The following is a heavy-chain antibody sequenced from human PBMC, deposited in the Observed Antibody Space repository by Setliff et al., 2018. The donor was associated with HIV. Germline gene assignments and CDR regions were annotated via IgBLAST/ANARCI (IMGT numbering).Heavy chain of an antibody. CDR1: GASFTDYY. Sequence: PSETLSLTCAFYGASFTDYYWNWIRQPPGKGLEWIGEIHHTGHINYNPSFKSRVTMSLDMSTNQFSLKMASMTAADSAVYYCARGQGCGGGCHYAFEMWSQGTMVTVSS. J-gene: IGHJ3*02. V-gene: IGHV4-34*01. CDR2: IHHTGHI. D-gene: IGHD2-21*02. CDR3: ARGQGCGGGCHYAFEM.